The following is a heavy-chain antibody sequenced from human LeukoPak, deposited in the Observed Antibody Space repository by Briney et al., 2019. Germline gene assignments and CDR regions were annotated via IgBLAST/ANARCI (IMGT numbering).Heavy chain of an antibody. Sequence: GGSLRLSCAASGFTFSSYWMSWVRQAPGKGLEWVSNIKQDGSEKYYVDSVKGRFTISRDNARNSLYLQMNSLRAEDTAVYYCATAPDTGHYYYYYMDVWGKGTTVTISS. CDR2: IKQDGSEK. CDR1: GFTFSSYW. V-gene: IGHV3-7*01. D-gene: IGHD5-18*01. CDR3: ATAPDTGHYYYYYMDV. J-gene: IGHJ6*03.